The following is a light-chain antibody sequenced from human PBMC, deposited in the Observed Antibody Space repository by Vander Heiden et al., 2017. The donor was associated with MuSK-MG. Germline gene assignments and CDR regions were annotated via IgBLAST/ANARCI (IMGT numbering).Light chain of an antibody. CDR3: SSHAGHNIV. J-gene: IGLJ3*02. CDR1: SSGLGNYNV. Sequence: QSALTQPPTASGSPGQSVTISCTGTSSGLGNYNVVSWYQHHPGKAPNRMIYEVNKRPSGVPDRFSGSKSGNNASLTVSGLQAEDEAYEYSSSHAGHNIVCGGGT. V-gene: IGLV2-8*01. CDR2: EVN.